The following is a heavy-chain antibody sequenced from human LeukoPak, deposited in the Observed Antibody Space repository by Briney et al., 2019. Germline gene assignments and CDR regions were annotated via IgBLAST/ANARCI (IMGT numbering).Heavy chain of an antibody. J-gene: IGHJ4*02. CDR3: ARGLLWFGELLFPDY. V-gene: IGHV1-18*01. D-gene: IGHD3-10*01. Sequence: GASVKVSFKASGYTFTSYGISWVRQAPGQGLEWMGWISAYNGNTNYAQKLQGRVTMTTDTSTSTAYMELRSLRSDDTAVYYCARGLLWFGELLFPDYWGQGTLVTVSS. CDR2: ISAYNGNT. CDR1: GYTFTSYG.